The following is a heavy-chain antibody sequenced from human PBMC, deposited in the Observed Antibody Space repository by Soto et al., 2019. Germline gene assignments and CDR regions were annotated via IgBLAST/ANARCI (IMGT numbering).Heavy chain of an antibody. Sequence: PVKVSCQTSGGTISIYAGSWGRKAHGQGLEWMGGIIPIFGTANYAQKFQGRVTITADESTSTAYMELSSLRSEDTAVYYCARDRGAALSMIGMDVWGQGTTVTVSS. CDR1: GGTISIYA. D-gene: IGHD3-10*01. J-gene: IGHJ6*02. CDR2: IIPIFGTA. V-gene: IGHV1-69*01. CDR3: ARDRGAALSMIGMDV.